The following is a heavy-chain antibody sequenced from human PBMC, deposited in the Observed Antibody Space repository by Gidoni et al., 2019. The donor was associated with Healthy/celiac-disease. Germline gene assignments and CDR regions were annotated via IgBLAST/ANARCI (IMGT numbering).Heavy chain of an antibody. Sequence: YADSVKGRFTISRDNSKNTLYLQMNSLRAEDTAVYYCAKDSDSSSWYSFYYGMDVWGQGTTVTVSS. J-gene: IGHJ6*02. V-gene: IGHV3-23*01. D-gene: IGHD6-13*01. CDR3: AKDSDSSSWYSFYYGMDV.